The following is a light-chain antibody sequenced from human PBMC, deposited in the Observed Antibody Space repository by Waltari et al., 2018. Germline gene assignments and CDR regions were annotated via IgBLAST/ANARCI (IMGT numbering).Light chain of an antibody. CDR3: SSYAGSNNFV. CDR2: EVN. Sequence: QSALTQPPSASGSPGQSVTIPCPGTRGDVGAYDFVSWYQPNPGTAPKLIIYEVNKRPSGVPDRFSGSKSGNTASLTVSGLQADDEADYYCSSYAGSNNFVFGPGTEVTVL. CDR1: RGDVGAYDF. J-gene: IGLJ1*01. V-gene: IGLV2-8*01.